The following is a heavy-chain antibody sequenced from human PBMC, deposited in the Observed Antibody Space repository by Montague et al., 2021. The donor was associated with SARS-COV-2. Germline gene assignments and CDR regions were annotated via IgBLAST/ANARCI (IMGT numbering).Heavy chain of an antibody. CDR3: ASRGAGWFGSNPERFDY. Sequence: ETLSLTCAVSGGSISSSNWWSWVRQPPGKGLEWIGEVYHSGRTNYNPSLKSRVTISVDKSKNQFSLKLSSVTAADTAVYYRASRGAGWFGSNPERFDYWGQGTLVTVSS. CDR2: VYHSGRT. D-gene: IGHD3-10*01. J-gene: IGHJ4*02. V-gene: IGHV4-4*02. CDR1: GGSISSSNW.